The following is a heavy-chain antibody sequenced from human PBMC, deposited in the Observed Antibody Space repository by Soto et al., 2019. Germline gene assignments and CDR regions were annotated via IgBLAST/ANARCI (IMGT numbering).Heavy chain of an antibody. Sequence: QVQLVQSGAEVKKPGASVKVSCKASGYTFTSYYMHWVRQAPGQGLEWMGIINPSGGSTSYAQKFQGRVTMARDTSTSTVYMELSSLRSEDTAVYYCARTPSSSHYYYYGMDVWGRGTTVTVSS. D-gene: IGHD6-6*01. CDR2: INPSGGST. V-gene: IGHV1-46*01. CDR1: GYTFTSYY. CDR3: ARTPSSSHYYYYGMDV. J-gene: IGHJ6*02.